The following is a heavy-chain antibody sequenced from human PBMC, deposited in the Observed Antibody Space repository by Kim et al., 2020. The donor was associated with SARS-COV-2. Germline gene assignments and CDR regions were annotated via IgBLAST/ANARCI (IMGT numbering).Heavy chain of an antibody. V-gene: IGHV1-3*01. CDR1: GYTFTSYA. Sequence: ASVKVSCKASGYTFTSYAMHWVRQAPGQRLEWMGWINAGNGNTKYSQKFQGRVTITRDTSASTAYMELSSLRSEDTAVYYCARAPLGAAAGTRAFDIWGQGTMVTVSS. D-gene: IGHD6-13*01. CDR3: ARAPLGAAAGTRAFDI. J-gene: IGHJ3*02. CDR2: INAGNGNT.